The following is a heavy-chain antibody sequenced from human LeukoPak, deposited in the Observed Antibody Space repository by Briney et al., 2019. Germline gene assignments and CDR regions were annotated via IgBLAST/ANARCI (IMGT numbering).Heavy chain of an antibody. V-gene: IGHV3-30-3*01. Sequence: GGSLRLSCAASGFTFSNYAMHWVRQTPGKGLEWVAIISYDGTNKYYADSVKGRFTISRDNSKNTLWLQMDSLRAEDTAVYYCARGGAAAGRSYYYYGMDVWGQGTTVTVSS. CDR1: GFTFSNYA. CDR3: ARGGAAAGRSYYYYGMDV. CDR2: ISYDGTNK. D-gene: IGHD6-13*01. J-gene: IGHJ6*02.